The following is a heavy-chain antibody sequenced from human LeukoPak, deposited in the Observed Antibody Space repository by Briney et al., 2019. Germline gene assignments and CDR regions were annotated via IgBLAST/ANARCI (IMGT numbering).Heavy chain of an antibody. D-gene: IGHD3-10*01. CDR1: GDSISSGGYY. V-gene: IGHV4-31*03. Sequence: SQTLSLTCTVSGDSISSGGYYWSGIRQHPGKGLEWIGYIYYSGSTYYNPSLKSRVTISVDTSKNQFSLKLSSMTAADTAVYYCVKVPDEYYGSGRYYYYGMDVWGQGTTVTVSS. J-gene: IGHJ6*02. CDR2: IYYSGST. CDR3: VKVPDEYYGSGRYYYYGMDV.